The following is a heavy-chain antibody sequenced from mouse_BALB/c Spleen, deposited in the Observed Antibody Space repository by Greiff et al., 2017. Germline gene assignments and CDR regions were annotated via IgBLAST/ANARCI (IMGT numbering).Heavy chain of an antibody. V-gene: IGHV5-17*02. CDR1: GFTFSSFG. Sequence: VQLQQSGGGLVQPGGSRKLSCAASGFTFSSFGMHWVRQAPEKGLEWVAYISSGSSTIYYADTVKGRFTISRDNPKNTLFLQMTSLRSEDTAMYYCARGGDPAWFAYWGQGTLVTVSA. CDR3: ARGGDPAWFAY. CDR2: ISSGSSTI. J-gene: IGHJ3*01. D-gene: IGHD3-3*01.